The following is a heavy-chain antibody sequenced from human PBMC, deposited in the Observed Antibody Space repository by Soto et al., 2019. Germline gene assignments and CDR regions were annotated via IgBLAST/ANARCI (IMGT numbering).Heavy chain of an antibody. Sequence: EVQLVESGGGLVQPGGSLRLSCAASGFTFSSYSMNWVRQAPGKGLEWVSYISSSSSTIYYADSVKGRFTISRDNAKNSLYLQMNSLREEDTAVYYCARDLRPYPTVNYYYYGMDVWGQGTTVTVSS. J-gene: IGHJ6*02. D-gene: IGHD4-17*01. V-gene: IGHV3-48*02. CDR2: ISSSSSTI. CDR1: GFTFSSYS. CDR3: ARDLRPYPTVNYYYYGMDV.